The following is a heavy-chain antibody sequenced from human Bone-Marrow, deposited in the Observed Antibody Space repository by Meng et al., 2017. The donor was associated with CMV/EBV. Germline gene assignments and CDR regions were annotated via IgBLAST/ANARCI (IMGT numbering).Heavy chain of an antibody. CDR3: ARGRCSGGSCRYYYYYYGMDV. J-gene: IGHJ6*02. D-gene: IGHD2-15*01. Sequence: ASAKVSCKASGYTFTSYDINWVRQATGQGLEWMGWMNPNSGNTGYAQKFQGRVTMTRNNSISTAYMELSSLRSEDTAVYYCARGRCSGGSCRYYYYYYGMDVWGQGTTVTVSS. V-gene: IGHV1-8*01. CDR2: MNPNSGNT. CDR1: GYTFTSYD.